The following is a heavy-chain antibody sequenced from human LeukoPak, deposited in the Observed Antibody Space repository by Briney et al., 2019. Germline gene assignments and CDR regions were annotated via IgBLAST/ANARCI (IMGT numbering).Heavy chain of an antibody. J-gene: IGHJ3*02. Sequence: GGSLRLSCEVSGFTFSSFWMNWVRQAPGKGLEWVANINQDGSEKYYVDSVKGRFTISRDNAKNSLYLQMNTLRAEDTAVYYCARDLTPDAFDIWGQGTKVTVSS. V-gene: IGHV3-7*03. CDR3: ARDLTPDAFDI. CDR2: INQDGSEK. CDR1: GFTFSSFW. D-gene: IGHD4-23*01.